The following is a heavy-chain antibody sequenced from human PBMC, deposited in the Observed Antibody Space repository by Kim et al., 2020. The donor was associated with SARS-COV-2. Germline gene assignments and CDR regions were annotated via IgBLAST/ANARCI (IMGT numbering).Heavy chain of an antibody. V-gene: IGHV3-30*02. CDR3: AKDTPGDGYN. Sequence: KYYADSVKGRFTISRDNSKNTLYLQMNSLRAEDTAVYYCAKDTPGDGYNWGQGTLVTVSS. J-gene: IGHJ4*02. D-gene: IGHD5-12*01. CDR2: K.